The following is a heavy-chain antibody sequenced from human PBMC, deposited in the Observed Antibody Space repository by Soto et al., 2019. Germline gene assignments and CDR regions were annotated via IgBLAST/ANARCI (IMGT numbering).Heavy chain of an antibody. V-gene: IGHV3-30*18. D-gene: IGHD3-22*01. CDR1: GFTFSSYG. J-gene: IGHJ4*02. Sequence: QVQLVESGGGVVQPGRSLRLSCAASGFTFSSYGMHWVRQAPGKGLEWVAVISYDGSNKYYADSVKGRFTISRDNSKNPLYLQMTSLRAEDTAVYYCAKDRVTMIVVAPFDYWVQGTLVTVSS. CDR2: ISYDGSNK. CDR3: AKDRVTMIVVAPFDY.